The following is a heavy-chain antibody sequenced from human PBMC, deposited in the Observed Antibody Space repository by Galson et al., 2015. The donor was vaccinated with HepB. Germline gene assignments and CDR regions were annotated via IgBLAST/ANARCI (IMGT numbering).Heavy chain of an antibody. CDR1: GFTFSSYS. CDR2: ISSSSSTI. J-gene: IGHJ3*02. CDR3: GRDQDTYGSGSGDAFDI. D-gene: IGHD3-10*01. Sequence: SLRLSCAASGFTFSSYSMNWVRQAPGKGLEWVSYISSSSSTIYYADSAKGRFTISRDNAKNSLYLQMNSLRAEDTAVYYCGRDQDTYGSGSGDAFDIWGQGTMVTVSS. V-gene: IGHV3-48*01.